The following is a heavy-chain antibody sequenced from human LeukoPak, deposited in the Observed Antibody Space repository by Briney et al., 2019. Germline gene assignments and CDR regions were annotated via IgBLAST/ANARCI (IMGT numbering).Heavy chain of an antibody. CDR2: ISGSGGST. CDR1: GFTFSSYA. D-gene: IGHD3-10*01. Sequence: PGGSLRLSCAAPGFTFSSYAMSWVRQAPGKGLEWVSAISGSGGSTYYADSVKGRFTISRDNSKNTLYLQMNSLRAEDTAVYYCAKAMGGRGAYFDYWGQGTLVTVSS. V-gene: IGHV3-23*01. CDR3: AKAMGGRGAYFDY. J-gene: IGHJ4*02.